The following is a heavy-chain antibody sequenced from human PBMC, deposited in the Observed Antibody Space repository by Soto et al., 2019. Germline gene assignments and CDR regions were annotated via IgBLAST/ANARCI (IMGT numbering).Heavy chain of an antibody. D-gene: IGHD3-10*01. CDR3: ERARLTYYGLIDY. J-gene: IGHJ4*02. CDR2: ISSSSSYI. CDR1: GFTFSSYS. Sequence: GGSLRLSCAASGFTFSSYSMNWVRQAPGKGLEWVSSISSSSSYIYYADSVKGRFTISRDNAKNSLYLQMNSLRAEDTAVYYCERARLTYYGLIDYWGQGTLVTVSS. V-gene: IGHV3-21*01.